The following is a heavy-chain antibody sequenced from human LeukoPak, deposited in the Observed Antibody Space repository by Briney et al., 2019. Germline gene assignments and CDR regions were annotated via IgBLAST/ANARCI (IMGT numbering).Heavy chain of an antibody. Sequence: PGGSLRLSCAASGFTFSSYAMSWVRQAPGKGLKWVSAISGSGGSTYYADSVKGRFTISRDNSKNTLYLQMNSLRAEDTAIYYCANPRDSAYYYLDYWAREPWSPSPQ. CDR1: GFTFSSYA. CDR3: ANPRDSAYYYLDY. D-gene: IGHD3-22*01. J-gene: IGHJ4*02. CDR2: ISGSGGST. V-gene: IGHV3-23*01.